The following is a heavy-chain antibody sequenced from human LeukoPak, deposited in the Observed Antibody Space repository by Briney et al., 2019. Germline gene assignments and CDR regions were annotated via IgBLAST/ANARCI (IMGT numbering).Heavy chain of an antibody. Sequence: GGSLRLSCAVSGNTLSNYGMSWVPQAPGKGLEWVTGISDSGGRTHYADSVKGRFTISRDNPKNTLYLKMNSLRAEDTAVYFCAKRGVVIRVILVGFHKEAYYFDSWGQGALVTVSS. CDR2: ISDSGGRT. CDR1: GNTLSNYG. CDR3: AKRGVVIRVILVGFHKEAYYFDS. D-gene: IGHD3-22*01. J-gene: IGHJ4*02. V-gene: IGHV3-23*01.